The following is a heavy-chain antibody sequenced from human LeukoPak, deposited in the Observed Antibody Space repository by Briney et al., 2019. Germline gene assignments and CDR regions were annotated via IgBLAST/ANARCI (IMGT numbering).Heavy chain of an antibody. V-gene: IGHV1-2*02. CDR1: GYTFNGYY. CDR3: VKGDYYGSGTTIVL. D-gene: IGHD3-10*01. CDR2: INPSSGDT. J-gene: IGHJ4*02. Sequence: GASVKVSCKASGYTFNGYYMHWVRQAPGQGLEWMGWINPSSGDTNYAQKFQGRVTMTRDTSISTAYMELTSLRSDDTAVYYCVKGDYYGSGTTIVLWGQGTLVTVSS.